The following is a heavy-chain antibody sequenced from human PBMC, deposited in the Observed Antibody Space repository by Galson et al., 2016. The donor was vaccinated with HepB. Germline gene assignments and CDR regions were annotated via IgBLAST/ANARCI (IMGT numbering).Heavy chain of an antibody. Sequence: CAISGDSVSSNTAAWNWIRQSPSRGLEWLGRTYYRSAWSNDYAISVKSRITITPDTSKNQFSLQLKSVTPEDTAVYYCARATPWRTPIVATMSVRHYYAMDVWGQGTSVTVSS. J-gene: IGHJ6*02. V-gene: IGHV6-1*01. CDR1: GDSVSSNTAA. CDR3: ARATPWRTPIVATMSVRHYYAMDV. D-gene: IGHD5-12*01. CDR2: TYYRSAWSN.